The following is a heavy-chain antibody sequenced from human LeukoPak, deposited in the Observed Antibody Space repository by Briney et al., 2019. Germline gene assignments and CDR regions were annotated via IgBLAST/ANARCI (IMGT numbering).Heavy chain of an antibody. CDR3: ARQRWLQPFDY. D-gene: IGHD5-24*01. CDR2: INPSGGST. V-gene: IGHV1-46*01. J-gene: IGHJ4*02. CDR1: GYTSTSYY. Sequence: ASVKVSCKASGYTSTSYYMHWVRQAPGQGLEWMGIINPSGGSTSYAQKFQGRVTMTRDTSTSTVYMELSSLRSEDTAVYYCARQRWLQPFDYWGQGTLVTVSS.